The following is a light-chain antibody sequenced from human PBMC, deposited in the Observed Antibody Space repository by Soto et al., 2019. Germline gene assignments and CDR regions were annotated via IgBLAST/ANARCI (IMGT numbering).Light chain of an antibody. V-gene: IGKV3-11*01. Sequence: EIVLTQSPATLSLSPGERATLSCRASQSVSSYLAWYQQKPGQAPRLLIYGASRRATGIPDRFSGSGSGTDFTLTISRLEPEDFAVYYCQHFGTFGQGTKVDIK. CDR3: QHFGT. CDR2: GAS. CDR1: QSVSSY. J-gene: IGKJ1*01.